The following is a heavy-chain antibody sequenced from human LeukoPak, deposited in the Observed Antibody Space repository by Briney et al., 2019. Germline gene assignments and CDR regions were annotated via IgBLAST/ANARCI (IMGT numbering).Heavy chain of an antibody. Sequence: GGSLRLSCAASGFTFSSYAMSWVRQAPGKGLEWVSAISGSGDSTYYADSVKGRFTISRDNSKNTLYLQINSLRAEDTAVYYCAKGDSGYDLYHFDHWGQGTLVTVSS. D-gene: IGHD5-12*01. CDR3: AKGDSGYDLYHFDH. V-gene: IGHV3-23*01. CDR1: GFTFSSYA. J-gene: IGHJ4*02. CDR2: ISGSGDST.